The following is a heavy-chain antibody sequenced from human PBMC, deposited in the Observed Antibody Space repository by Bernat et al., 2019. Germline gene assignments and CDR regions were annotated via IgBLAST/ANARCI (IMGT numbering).Heavy chain of an antibody. D-gene: IGHD6-19*01. V-gene: IGHV3-74*01. CDR3: VKDAAVAGFGDY. CDR2: INSDGSDT. CDR1: GFTFSPYW. Sequence: EVRLVESGGGLVQPGGSLRLSCAASGFTFSPYWMHWVRQAPGKGLVWVSRINSDGSDTIYAESVRGRFTVSRDNAKNTLYLQMNSLRAEDTAVYYCVKDAAVAGFGDYWGQGTLVTVSS. J-gene: IGHJ4*02.